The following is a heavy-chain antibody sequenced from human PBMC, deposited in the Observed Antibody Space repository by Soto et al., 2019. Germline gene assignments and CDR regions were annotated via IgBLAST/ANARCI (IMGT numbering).Heavy chain of an antibody. CDR1: GGSFGGYY. CDR3: ASESQNLWFGELGFDY. Sequence: SETLPLTCAVYGGSFGGYYWSWIRQPPGKGLEWIGEINHSGSTNYNPSLKSRVTISVDTSKNQFSLKLSSVTAADTAVYYCASESQNLWFGELGFDYWGQGTLVTVSS. V-gene: IGHV4-34*01. J-gene: IGHJ4*02. D-gene: IGHD3-10*01. CDR2: INHSGST.